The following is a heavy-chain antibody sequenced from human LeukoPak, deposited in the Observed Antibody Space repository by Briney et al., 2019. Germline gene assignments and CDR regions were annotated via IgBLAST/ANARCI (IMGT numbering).Heavy chain of an antibody. V-gene: IGHV3-9*01. D-gene: IGHD1-26*01. J-gene: IGHJ6*02. Sequence: SLRLSYPAAWFTVKDYCMHWVRQPPGKGRGWVAGIDWEGGGTHYADSVKGRFTISRDNAKNSLYLQMTSLRPEDTALYYCAKHLRATNTYIFFGLDVWGQGTTVTVSS. CDR3: AKHLRATNTYIFFGLDV. CDR2: IDWEGGGT. CDR1: WFTVKDYC.